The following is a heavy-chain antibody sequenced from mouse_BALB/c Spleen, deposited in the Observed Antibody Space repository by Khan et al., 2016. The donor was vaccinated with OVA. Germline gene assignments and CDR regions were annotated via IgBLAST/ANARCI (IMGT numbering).Heavy chain of an antibody. Sequence: EVKLEVSGPGLVKPSQSLSLTCTVTGYSITSDYAWNWIRQFPGNKLEWMGYIGYSGSTSYNPSLKSRISITRDTSKNQFFLQLNSVTTEDTATXDCARLGPGFAYWGQGTLVTVSA. D-gene: IGHD4-1*01. CDR1: GYSITSDYA. V-gene: IGHV3-2*02. CDR2: IGYSGST. J-gene: IGHJ3*01. CDR3: ARLGPGFAY.